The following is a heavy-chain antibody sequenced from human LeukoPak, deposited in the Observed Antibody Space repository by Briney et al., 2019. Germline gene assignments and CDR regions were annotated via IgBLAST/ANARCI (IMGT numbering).Heavy chain of an antibody. CDR3: ARDPPSFQH. J-gene: IGHJ1*01. V-gene: IGHV3-48*01. CDR1: GFTFSSYG. Sequence: GGSLRLSCAASGFTFSSYGMNWVRQAPGKGLEWVSYISSSDTIYYADSVKGRFTISRNNAKNSLYLQMNSLRAEDTAVYYCARDPPSFQHWGQGTLVTVSS. CDR2: ISSSDTI.